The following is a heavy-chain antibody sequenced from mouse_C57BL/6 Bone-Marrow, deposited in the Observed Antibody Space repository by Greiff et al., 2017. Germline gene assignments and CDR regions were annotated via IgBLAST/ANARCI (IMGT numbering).Heavy chain of an antibody. CDR2: IDPSDSYT. Sequence: QVQLQQPGAELVMPGASVKLSCKASGYTFTSYWMHWVKQRPGQGLEWIGEIDPSDSYTNYTQKFKGKSTLTVDKSSSTAYMQLSSLTSEDSAVYYCAREEASYYSNYVYARDYWGQGTSVTVSS. CDR3: AREEASYYSNYVYARDY. V-gene: IGHV1-69*01. D-gene: IGHD2-5*01. CDR1: GYTFTSYW. J-gene: IGHJ4*01.